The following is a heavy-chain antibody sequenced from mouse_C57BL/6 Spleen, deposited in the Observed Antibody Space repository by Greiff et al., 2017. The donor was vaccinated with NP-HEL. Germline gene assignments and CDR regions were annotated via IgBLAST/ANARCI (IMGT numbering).Heavy chain of an antibody. D-gene: IGHD2-3*01. CDR1: GYTFTSYW. Sequence: VQLQQPGAELVRPGSSVKLSCKASGYTFTSYWMHWVKQRPIQGLEWIGNIDPSDSDTHYNQKFKDKATLTVDKSSSTAYMQLSSLTSEDSAVYYCARRDGYYSYFDYWGQGTTLTVSS. CDR3: ARRDGYYSYFDY. CDR2: IDPSDSDT. J-gene: IGHJ2*01. V-gene: IGHV1-52*01.